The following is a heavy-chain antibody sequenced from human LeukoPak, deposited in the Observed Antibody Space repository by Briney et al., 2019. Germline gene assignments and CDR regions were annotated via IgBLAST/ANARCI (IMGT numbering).Heavy chain of an antibody. D-gene: IGHD2-21*02. CDR1: GGSFSGYY. Sequence: PSETLSLTCAVYGGSFSGYYWSWIRQPPGKGLEWIGEINHRGSTNYNPSLKSRVTISVDTSKNQFSLKLSSVTAADTAVYYCARATARPLDYWGQGTLVTVSS. V-gene: IGHV4-34*01. CDR3: ARATARPLDY. J-gene: IGHJ4*02. CDR2: INHRGST.